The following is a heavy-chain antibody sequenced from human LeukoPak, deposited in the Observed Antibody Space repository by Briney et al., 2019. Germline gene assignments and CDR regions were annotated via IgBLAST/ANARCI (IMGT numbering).Heavy chain of an antibody. D-gene: IGHD2-2*01. CDR3: ARGPLGYCSVTSCSFDS. CDR2: INQDGSEN. CDR1: GFTFNSYW. J-gene: IGHJ4*02. V-gene: IGHV3-7*01. Sequence: GGSLRLSCAASGFTFNSYWMSWVRQAPGKGLEWVANINQDGSENYYLDSVKGRFTIPRDNAKNSLYLQMNSLRAEDTAVYYCARGPLGYCSVTSCSFDSWGQGTLVTASS.